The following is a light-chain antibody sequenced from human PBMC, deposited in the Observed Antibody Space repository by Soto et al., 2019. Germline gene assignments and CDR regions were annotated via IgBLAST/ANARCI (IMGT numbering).Light chain of an antibody. Sequence: QSPLTQPASVSGSPGQSITISCTGTSSDVGGYNYVSWYQQHPGKAPKLIIFEVSYRPSGISNRFSASKSGDTASLTISGLQADDEADYYCCSYTDSRTHIFGSGTKVTVL. J-gene: IGLJ1*01. CDR2: EVS. CDR3: CSYTDSRTHI. CDR1: SSDVGGYNY. V-gene: IGLV2-14*01.